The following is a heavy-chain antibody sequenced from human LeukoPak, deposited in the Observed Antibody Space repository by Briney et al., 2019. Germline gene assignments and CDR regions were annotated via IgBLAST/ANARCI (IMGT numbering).Heavy chain of an antibody. CDR1: GGSISSSSYY. V-gene: IGHV4-39*07. CDR3: ARDPTIAVAGLYYYYGMDV. J-gene: IGHJ6*02. Sequence: PSETLSLTCTVSGGSISSSSYYWGWIRQPPGKGLEWIGSIYYSGSTYYNPSLKSRVTISVDTSKNQFSLKLSSVTAADTAVYYCARDPTIAVAGLYYYYGMDVWGQGTTVTVSS. D-gene: IGHD6-19*01. CDR2: IYYSGST.